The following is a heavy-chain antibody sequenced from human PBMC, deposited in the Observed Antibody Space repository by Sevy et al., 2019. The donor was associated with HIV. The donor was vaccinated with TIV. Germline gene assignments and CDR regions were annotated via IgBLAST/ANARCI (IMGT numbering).Heavy chain of an antibody. D-gene: IGHD3-22*01. J-gene: IGHJ3*02. Sequence: GGSLRLSCKPSGFTFTSYAMNWVRQAPGKGLEWISTIYGSGGVTYYADSVKGRFTISRDKSKNTLYLQMNSLRTEDTALYYYAGGRYDSSGSFDALDIWGQGTMVTVSS. V-gene: IGHV3-23*01. CDR3: AGGRYDSSGSFDALDI. CDR1: GFTFTSYA. CDR2: IYGSGGVT.